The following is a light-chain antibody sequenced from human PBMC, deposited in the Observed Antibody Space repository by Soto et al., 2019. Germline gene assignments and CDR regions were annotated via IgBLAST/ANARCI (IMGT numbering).Light chain of an antibody. J-gene: IGKJ5*01. CDR3: QQYGSSRIT. CDR2: AAS. V-gene: IGKV3-20*01. CDR1: QSFTNNF. Sequence: ELVLTQSPGTLSLSPCKRATLSCRASQSFTNNFLAWYQQKPGQAPRLLIYAASSRATGIPDRFSGSGSGTDFTLTISRLEPEDFAVYYCQQYGSSRITFGQGTRLEI.